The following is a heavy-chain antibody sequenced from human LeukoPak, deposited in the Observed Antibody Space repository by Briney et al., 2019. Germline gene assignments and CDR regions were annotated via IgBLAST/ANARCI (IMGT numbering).Heavy chain of an antibody. Sequence: GGSLRLSCAASGFTFNSYSMNWVRQAPGKGLEWVSSISSSSSYIYYADSVKGRFTISRDNAKNSLYLQMNSLRAEDTAVYFSARDEKGYSSSGPADYWGQGTLVTVSS. CDR2: ISSSSSYI. D-gene: IGHD6-6*01. V-gene: IGHV3-21*01. CDR1: GFTFNSYS. J-gene: IGHJ4*02. CDR3: ARDEKGYSSSGPADY.